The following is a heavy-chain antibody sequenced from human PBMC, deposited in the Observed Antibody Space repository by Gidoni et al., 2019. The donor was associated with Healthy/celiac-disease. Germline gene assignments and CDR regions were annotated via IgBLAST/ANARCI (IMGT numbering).Heavy chain of an antibody. Sequence: EVQLLESGGGLVQPGGSLRLSCAASGFTFSSYAMSWVRQAPGKGLECVSAFSGSGGSTYYADSVKGRFTISRDNSKNTLYLQMNSLRAEDTAVYYCAKDGPYCSSTSCVFDYWGQGTLVTVSS. CDR1: GFTFSSYA. J-gene: IGHJ4*02. CDR3: AKDGPYCSSTSCVFDY. CDR2: FSGSGGST. D-gene: IGHD2-2*01. V-gene: IGHV3-23*01.